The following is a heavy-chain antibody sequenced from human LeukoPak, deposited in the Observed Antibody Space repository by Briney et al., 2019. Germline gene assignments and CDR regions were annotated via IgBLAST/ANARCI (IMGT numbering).Heavy chain of an antibody. CDR2: IYHSGST. Sequence: SETLSLTCTVSGGSISSYYWSWIRQPPGKGLEWIGYIYHSGSTNYNPSLKSRVTISVDTSKNQFSLKLSSVTAADTAVYYCARGPSQSPYFDYWGQGTLVTVSS. CDR1: GGSISSYY. J-gene: IGHJ4*02. CDR3: ARGPSQSPYFDY. D-gene: IGHD2-2*01. V-gene: IGHV4-59*01.